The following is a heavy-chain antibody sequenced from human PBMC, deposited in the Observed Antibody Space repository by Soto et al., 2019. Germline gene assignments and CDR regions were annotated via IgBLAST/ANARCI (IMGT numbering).Heavy chain of an antibody. J-gene: IGHJ5*02. CDR1: GGSISSSSYY. CDR3: ARDAIAAAGTVWFDP. V-gene: IGHV4-39*02. D-gene: IGHD6-13*01. Sequence: SETLSLTCTVSGGSISSSSYYWGWIRQPPGKGLEWIGSIYYSGSTYYNPSLKSRVTISVDTSKNQFSLKLSSVTAADTAVYYCARDAIAAAGTVWFDPWGQGTLVTVSS. CDR2: IYYSGST.